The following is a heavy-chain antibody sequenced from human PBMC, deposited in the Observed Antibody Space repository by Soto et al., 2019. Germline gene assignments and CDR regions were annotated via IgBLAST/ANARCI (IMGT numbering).Heavy chain of an antibody. D-gene: IGHD6-19*01. V-gene: IGHV3-33*01. CDR3: ARDFLAVESSHDAFDI. J-gene: IGHJ3*02. CDR2: IWYDGSKK. CDR1: GFTFSSYG. Sequence: GGSLRLSCAASGFTFSSYGMHWVRQAPGKGLEWVAVIWYDGSKKYYADSVKGRFTISRDNSKNTLYLQMNSLRAEDTAVYYCARDFLAVESSHDAFDIWGQGTMVTVSS.